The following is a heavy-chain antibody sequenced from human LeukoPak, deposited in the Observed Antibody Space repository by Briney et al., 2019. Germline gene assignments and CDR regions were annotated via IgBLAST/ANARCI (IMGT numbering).Heavy chain of an antibody. CDR1: GFTFSNYE. CDR3: ASQTPRRLPIAVADYFDY. Sequence: PGGSLTLSCAASGFTFSNYEMNWVRKARGKGLEGISYISSRGTTIYYADSVKGRLTISRDNAKNSLYLQMNSVRAEDTAVYYCASQTPRRLPIAVADYFDYWGQGTLVTVSS. CDR2: ISSRGTTI. D-gene: IGHD6-19*01. J-gene: IGHJ4*02. V-gene: IGHV3-48*03.